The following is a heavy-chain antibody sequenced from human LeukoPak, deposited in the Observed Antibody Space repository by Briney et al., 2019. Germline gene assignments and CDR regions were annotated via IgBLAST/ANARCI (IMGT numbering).Heavy chain of an antibody. V-gene: IGHV3-30*04. D-gene: IGHD1-26*01. Sequence: PGGSLRLSCAASGFTFSSYAMHWVRQAPGKRLEWVAVISYDGSNKYYADSVKGRFSISRDNSKNTLYLQMNSLRAEDTAVHYCARAHSGSYYARYFDYWGQGTLVTVSS. J-gene: IGHJ4*02. CDR2: ISYDGSNK. CDR1: GFTFSSYA. CDR3: ARAHSGSYYARYFDY.